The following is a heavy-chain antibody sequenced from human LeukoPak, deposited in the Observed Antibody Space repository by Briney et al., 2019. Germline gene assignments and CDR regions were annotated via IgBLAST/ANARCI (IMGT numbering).Heavy chain of an antibody. D-gene: IGHD5-18*01. CDR1: GFTFSDYY. CDR2: ISSSSSYT. Sequence: GGSLRLSCAASGFTFSDYYMSWIRQAPGKGLEWVSYISSSSSYTNYADSVKGRFTISRDNAKKSLYLQMNSLRAEDTAVYYCARGRYSYGQFYFDYWGQGSLVTVSS. CDR3: ARGRYSYGQFYFDY. V-gene: IGHV3-11*05. J-gene: IGHJ4*02.